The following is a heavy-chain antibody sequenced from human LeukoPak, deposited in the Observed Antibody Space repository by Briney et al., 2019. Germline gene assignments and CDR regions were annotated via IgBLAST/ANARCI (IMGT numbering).Heavy chain of an antibody. D-gene: IGHD4-17*01. CDR2: ISYSGSA. CDR1: SGSISSDY. CDR3: ARTLRGQNYYGYLDY. J-gene: IGHJ4*02. Sequence: SETLSLTCTVSSGSISSDYWSWIRQPPGKGLEWIGYISYSGSANYNPSLKTRVTISIDKSKNQFSLKMTSVTAADTAVYYCARTLRGQNYYGYLDYWGQGTLVTVSS. V-gene: IGHV4-59*01.